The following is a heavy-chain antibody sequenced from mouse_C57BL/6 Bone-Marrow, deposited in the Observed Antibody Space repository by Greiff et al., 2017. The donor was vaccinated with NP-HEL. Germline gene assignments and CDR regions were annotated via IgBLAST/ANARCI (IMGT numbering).Heavy chain of an antibody. D-gene: IGHD1-1*01. CDR2: INPSTGGT. CDR3: ARSRYYGSYYAMDY. V-gene: IGHV1-42*01. J-gene: IGHJ4*01. Sequence: EVKLVESGPELVKPGASVKISCKASGYSFTGYYMNWVKQSPEKSLEWIGEINPSTGGTTYNQKFKAKATLTVDKSSSTAYMQLKSLTSEDSAVYYCARSRYYGSYYAMDYWGQGTSVTVSS. CDR1: GYSFTGYY.